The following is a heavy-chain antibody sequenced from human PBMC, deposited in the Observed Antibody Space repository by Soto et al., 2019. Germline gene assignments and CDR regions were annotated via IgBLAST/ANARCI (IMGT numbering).Heavy chain of an antibody. Sequence: ASVKVSCKASGYTFTSYGISWVRQAPGQGLEWMGWISAYNGNTNYAQKLQGRVTMTTDTSTSTAYMELRSLRSDDTAVYYCASLIAAPPSGWFDPWGQGTLVTVSS. V-gene: IGHV1-18*01. CDR2: ISAYNGNT. CDR3: ASLIAAPPSGWFDP. CDR1: GYTFTSYG. J-gene: IGHJ5*02. D-gene: IGHD6-13*01.